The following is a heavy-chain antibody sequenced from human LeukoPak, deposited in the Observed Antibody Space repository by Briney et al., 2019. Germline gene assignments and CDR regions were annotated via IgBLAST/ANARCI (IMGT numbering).Heavy chain of an antibody. CDR3: AREREVAGFDY. CDR2: IIPILGIA. J-gene: IGHJ4*02. D-gene: IGHD6-19*01. Sequence: SVKVSCKASGGTFSSYAISWVRQAPGQGLEWMGRIIPILGIANYAQKFQGRVTITADKSTSTAYTELSSLRSEDTAVYYCAREREVAGFDYWGQGTLVTVSS. CDR1: GGTFSSYA. V-gene: IGHV1-69*04.